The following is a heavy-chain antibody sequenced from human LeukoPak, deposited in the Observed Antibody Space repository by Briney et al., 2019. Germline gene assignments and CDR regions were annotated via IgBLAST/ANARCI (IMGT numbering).Heavy chain of an antibody. CDR1: GDSVSSNSAA. CDR2: TYYRSNWYN. J-gene: IGHJ6*02. CDR3: ARGSAIGYYYGLDV. V-gene: IGHV6-1*01. D-gene: IGHD2-21*01. Sequence: SQTLSLTCAISGDSVSSNSAAWNWIRQSPSRGLEWLGRTYYRSNWYNDYAVSVKSRLTINPDTSKNQFSLQLNSVTPEDTSVYYCARGSAIGYYYGLDVWGQGTTVTVSS.